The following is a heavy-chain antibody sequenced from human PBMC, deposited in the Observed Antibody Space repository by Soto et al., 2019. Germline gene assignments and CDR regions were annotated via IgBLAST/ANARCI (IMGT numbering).Heavy chain of an antibody. V-gene: IGHV1-69*06. CDR1: GGTFSSYA. D-gene: IGHD6-6*01. Sequence: SVKVSCKASGGTFSSYAISCVRQAPGQGLEWMGGIIPIFGTANYAQKFQGRVTITADKSTSTAYMELSSLRSEDTAVYYCARDPYSSSSYYYYYGMDVWGQGTTVTVSS. CDR3: ARDPYSSSSYYYYYGMDV. CDR2: IIPIFGTA. J-gene: IGHJ6*02.